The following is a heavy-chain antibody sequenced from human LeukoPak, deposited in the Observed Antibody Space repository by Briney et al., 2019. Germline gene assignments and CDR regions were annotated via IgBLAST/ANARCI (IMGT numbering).Heavy chain of an antibody. CDR2: TYYRSKWYN. J-gene: IGHJ4*02. Sequence: SQTLSLTCAISGDSLSSNSAAGNWISPSPSRGLEWLGTTYYRSKWYNDYAVSVRSRITINPDTSKNQFSLQLDSVTPEDTAVYYCARAREWFGEFQWGQGTLVTVSP. CDR1: GDSLSSNSAA. V-gene: IGHV6-1*01. D-gene: IGHD3-10*01. CDR3: ARAREWFGEFQ.